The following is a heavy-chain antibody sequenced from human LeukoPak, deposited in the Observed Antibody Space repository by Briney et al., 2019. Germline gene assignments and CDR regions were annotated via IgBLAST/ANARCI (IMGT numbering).Heavy chain of an antibody. CDR3: ARADMTTITYPEY. V-gene: IGHV3-9*01. CDR2: ISWNSGSI. CDR1: GFTFDDYA. Sequence: GRSLRLSCAASGFTFDDYAMHWVRQAPGKGLEWVSGISWNSGSIGYADSVKGRFTISRDNAKNSLYLQMNSLRAEDTAVYYCARADMTTITYPEYWGQGTPVTVSS. D-gene: IGHD5-24*01. J-gene: IGHJ4*02.